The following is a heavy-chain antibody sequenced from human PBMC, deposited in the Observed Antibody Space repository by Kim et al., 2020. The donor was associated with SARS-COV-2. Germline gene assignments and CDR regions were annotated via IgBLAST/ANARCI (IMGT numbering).Heavy chain of an antibody. D-gene: IGHD3-22*01. V-gene: IGHV3-11*04. Sequence: TIYYADSVKGRFTISRDNANSLYLQMNSLRAEDTAVYYCASVGMIVPTQHWGQGTLVTVSS. J-gene: IGHJ1*01. CDR2: TI. CDR3: ASVGMIVPTQH.